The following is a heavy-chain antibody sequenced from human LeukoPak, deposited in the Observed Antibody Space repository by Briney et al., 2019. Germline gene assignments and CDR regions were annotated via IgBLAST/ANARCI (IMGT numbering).Heavy chain of an antibody. J-gene: IGHJ2*01. CDR3: AKLAGRTVTRWYLDL. D-gene: IGHD4-17*01. CDR1: RDSLRDKY. Sequence: SETLSLTCTVSRDSLRDKYRNCVRQPPGKGLEWVGYIFYRGSTNYNPSLKSRVTISVDTSPNQFSLNLSALCPPRTPVSICAKLAGRTVTRWYLDLWGRGTPVTVSS. CDR2: IFYRGST. V-gene: IGHV4-59*12.